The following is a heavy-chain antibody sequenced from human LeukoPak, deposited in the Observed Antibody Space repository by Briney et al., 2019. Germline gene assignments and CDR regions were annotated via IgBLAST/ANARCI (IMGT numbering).Heavy chain of an antibody. CDR2: INWNGGST. Sequence: GGSLRLSCAASGFTFDDYGMSWVRQAPGKGLEWVSGINWNGGSTGYADSVKGRFTISRDNSKNTLYLQMNSLRAEDTAVYYCARDLGQWLIDYWGQGTLVTVSS. J-gene: IGHJ4*02. CDR3: ARDLGQWLIDY. D-gene: IGHD6-19*01. V-gene: IGHV3-20*04. CDR1: GFTFDDYG.